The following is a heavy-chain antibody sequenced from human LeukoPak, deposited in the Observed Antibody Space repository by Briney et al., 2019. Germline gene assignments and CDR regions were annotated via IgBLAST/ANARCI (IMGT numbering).Heavy chain of an antibody. CDR3: ARDLRYYYGSGSPIAWGY. V-gene: IGHV1-18*01. CDR2: ISAYNGNT. Sequence: EASVKVSCKASGYTFTSYGISWVRQAPGQGLEWMGWISAYNGNTNYAQKLQGRVTMTTDTSTSTAYMELRSLRSDDTAVYYCARDLRYYYGSGSPIAWGYWGQGTLVTVSS. J-gene: IGHJ4*02. D-gene: IGHD3-10*01. CDR1: GYTFTSYG.